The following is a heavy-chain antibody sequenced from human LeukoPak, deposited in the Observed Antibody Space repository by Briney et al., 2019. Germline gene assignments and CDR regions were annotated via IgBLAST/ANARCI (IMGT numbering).Heavy chain of an antibody. V-gene: IGHV3-53*01. J-gene: IGHJ6*02. CDR3: ARSRARFGELFSRASYGMDV. CDR1: GFTVSSNY. CDR2: IYSGGST. D-gene: IGHD3-10*01. Sequence: GGSLRLSCAASGFTVSSNYMSWVRQAPGKGLEWVSVIYSGGSTYYADSVKGRFTISRDNSKNTLYLQMNSLRAEDTAVYYCARSRARFGELFSRASYGMDVWGQGTTVTVSS.